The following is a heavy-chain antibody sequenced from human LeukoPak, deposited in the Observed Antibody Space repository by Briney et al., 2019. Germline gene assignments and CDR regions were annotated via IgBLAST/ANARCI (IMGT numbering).Heavy chain of an antibody. Sequence: GGSLRLSCAASGFTFSSHSMNWVRQAPGKGLEWVSGISWNSGSIGYAESVKGRFTISRDNAKNSLYLQMNSLRAEDTALYYCATSSREGEDSSGWASFDYWGQGTLVTVSS. CDR3: ATSSREGEDSSGWASFDY. D-gene: IGHD6-19*01. J-gene: IGHJ4*02. V-gene: IGHV3-9*01. CDR1: GFTFSSHS. CDR2: ISWNSGSI.